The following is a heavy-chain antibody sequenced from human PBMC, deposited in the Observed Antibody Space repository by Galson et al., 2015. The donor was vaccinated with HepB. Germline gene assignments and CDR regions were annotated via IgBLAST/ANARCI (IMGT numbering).Heavy chain of an antibody. CDR3: ARDPVITTFGVVTRYWFDP. J-gene: IGHJ5*02. CDR2: IHPNSGDT. Sequence: SVKVSCKASGYTFTDNYIHWVRQAPGQGLEYLGYIHPNSGDTGYAQKFQGRVTLTRDTSISTAYMELSRLTSEDTAVYSCARDPVITTFGVVTRYWFDPWGQGTLVTVSS. D-gene: IGHD3-3*01. V-gene: IGHV1-2*02. CDR1: GYTFTDNY.